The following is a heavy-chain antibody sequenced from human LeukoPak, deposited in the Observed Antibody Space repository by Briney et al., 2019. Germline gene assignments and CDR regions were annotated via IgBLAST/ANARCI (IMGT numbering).Heavy chain of an antibody. CDR3: ARGEEKATITALDS. V-gene: IGHV3-21*01. CDR2: ISSSSSYI. CDR1: GLTLSNYE. J-gene: IGHJ4*02. D-gene: IGHD5-24*01. Sequence: PGGSLRLSCAAPGLTLSNYEMPWVRQPPGKGLGWVSPISSSSSYIYYADSIKGRFTISRDNAENSLYLQMNSLRAVDTAVYFCARGEEKATITALDSWGQGTLVTVSS.